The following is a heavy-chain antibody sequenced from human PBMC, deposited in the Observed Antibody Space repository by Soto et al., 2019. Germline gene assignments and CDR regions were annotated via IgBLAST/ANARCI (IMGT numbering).Heavy chain of an antibody. Sequence: QVQLQESGPGLVKPSETLPLTCTVSGGSISGYYWSWIRQPPGKGLEWIGYIYYSGSTSYNPSLRSRLTISVDTSQNQFYLRLTSVTDADTAVYYCVREDSSGYTFFDYWGQGTLVTVSS. V-gene: IGHV4-59*01. CDR3: VREDSSGYTFFDY. CDR2: IYYSGST. CDR1: GGSISGYY. J-gene: IGHJ4*02. D-gene: IGHD3-22*01.